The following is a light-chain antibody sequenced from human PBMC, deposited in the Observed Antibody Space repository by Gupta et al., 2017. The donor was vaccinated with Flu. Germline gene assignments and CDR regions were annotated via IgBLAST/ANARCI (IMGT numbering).Light chain of an antibody. CDR3: QVWDSSSDHGV. V-gene: IGLV3-21*02. CDR1: NIGSKS. J-gene: IGLJ3*02. CDR2: DDI. Sequence: SYVLTQPPSVSVAPGQTARIPCGGNNIGSKSVHWYQQKPGQAPVLVVHDDIDRPSGIPERISGSNSGNTATLTISRVEAGDEADYYCQVWDSSSDHGVFGGGTKLTVL.